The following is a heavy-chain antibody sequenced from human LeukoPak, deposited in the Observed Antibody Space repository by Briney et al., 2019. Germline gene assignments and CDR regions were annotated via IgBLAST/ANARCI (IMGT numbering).Heavy chain of an antibody. CDR2: IYYSGST. J-gene: IGHJ4*02. CDR3: ARSVYYGSVNGFDY. CDR1: GGSISSYY. Sequence: SETLSLTCTVSGGSISSYYWSWIRQPPGKGLEWIGYIYYSGSTNYNPSLKSRVTISVDKSKNQFSLKLSSVTAADTAVYYCARSVYYGSVNGFDYWGQGTLVTVSS. V-gene: IGHV4-59*12. D-gene: IGHD3-10*01.